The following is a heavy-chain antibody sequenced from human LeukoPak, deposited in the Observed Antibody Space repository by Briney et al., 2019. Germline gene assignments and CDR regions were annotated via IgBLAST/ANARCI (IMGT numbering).Heavy chain of an antibody. CDR2: MYYSGST. Sequence: SSETLSLTCTVSGGSISSYYWSWIRQPPGKGLEWIGYMYYSGSTNYNPSLKSRVTISVDTSKNQFSLKLSSVTAADTAVYYCARVRVGATSPYYFDYWGQGTLVTVSS. D-gene: IGHD1-26*01. V-gene: IGHV4-59*01. CDR3: ARVRVGATSPYYFDY. CDR1: GGSISSYY. J-gene: IGHJ4*02.